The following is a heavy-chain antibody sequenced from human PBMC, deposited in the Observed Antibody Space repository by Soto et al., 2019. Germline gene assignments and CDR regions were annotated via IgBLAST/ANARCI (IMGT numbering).Heavy chain of an antibody. D-gene: IGHD3-10*01. V-gene: IGHV4-59*01. CDR1: GGSISSYY. CDR3: ARVWGGAYDF. Sequence: SETLSLTCTVSGGSISSYYWSWIRQPPGKGLEWIGYIYYSGSINYNPSLKSRVTISVDTSKNQFSLKLSSVTAADTAVYYCARVWGGAYDFWGQGTMVTVSS. J-gene: IGHJ3*01. CDR2: IYYSGSI.